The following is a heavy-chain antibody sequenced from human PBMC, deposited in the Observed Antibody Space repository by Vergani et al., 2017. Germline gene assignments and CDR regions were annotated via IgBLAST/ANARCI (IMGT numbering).Heavy chain of an antibody. CDR2: SSWNSGSI. J-gene: IGHJ4*02. Sequence: EVQLVESGGGLVQPGRSLRLSCAASGCTFDEYAMHWVRHAPGTGLEWVSGSSWNSGSIGYADSVKGRFTISRANAKNSLYLKMNSLRAEDTALFYCAKPTSTGSFDYWGRGTLVTVSS. D-gene: IGHD3-9*01. V-gene: IGHV3-9*01. CDR1: GCTFDEYA. CDR3: AKPTSTGSFDY.